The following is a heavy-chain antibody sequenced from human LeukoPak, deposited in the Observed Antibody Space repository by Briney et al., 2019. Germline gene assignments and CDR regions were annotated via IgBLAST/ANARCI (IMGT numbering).Heavy chain of an antibody. CDR1: GFTFNDHA. Sequence: GGSLRLSCAASGFTFNDHAMSWVRQAPGRGLEWVSAISGSGGNTYYADSVEGRFTISRDNSKNTLYLQMNSLRAEDTAVYYCAKDETYSSGWYPHFDYWGQGTLVTVSS. J-gene: IGHJ4*02. V-gene: IGHV3-23*01. CDR3: AKDETYSSGWYPHFDY. CDR2: ISGSGGNT. D-gene: IGHD6-19*01.